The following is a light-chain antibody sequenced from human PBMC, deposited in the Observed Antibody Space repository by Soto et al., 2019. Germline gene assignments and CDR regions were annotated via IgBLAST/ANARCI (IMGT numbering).Light chain of an antibody. Sequence: EIVLTQSPGTLSLSPGERATPSCRASQSITKNYLSWYQQKPGQAPRLLIYLASTRAAGIPDRFSGSGSGTDFTLTISRLEPEDFAVYYCQQYDDSPPRYTFGQGTKLEI. V-gene: IGKV3-20*01. J-gene: IGKJ2*01. CDR1: QSITKNY. CDR2: LAS. CDR3: QQYDDSPPRYT.